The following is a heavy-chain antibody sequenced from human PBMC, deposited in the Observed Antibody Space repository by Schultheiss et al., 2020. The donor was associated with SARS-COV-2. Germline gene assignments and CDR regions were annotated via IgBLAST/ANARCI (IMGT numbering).Heavy chain of an antibody. CDR1: GFTFSSYG. J-gene: IGHJ6*03. CDR2: ISGSGGST. Sequence: GGSLRLSCAASGFTFSSYGMHWVRQAPGKGLEWVSAISGSGGSTYYADSVKGRFTISRDNSKNTLYLQMNSLRAEDTAVYYCARFGYSYGLGYYYYYMDVWGKGTTVTVSS. D-gene: IGHD5-18*01. CDR3: ARFGYSYGLGYYYYYMDV. V-gene: IGHV3-23*01.